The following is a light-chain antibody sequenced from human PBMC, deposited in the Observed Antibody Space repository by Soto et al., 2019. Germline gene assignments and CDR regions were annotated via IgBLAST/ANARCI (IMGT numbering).Light chain of an antibody. CDR3: QQYGTSPWT. V-gene: IGKV3-20*01. J-gene: IGKJ1*01. CDR1: QSVSSGY. CDR2: GAS. Sequence: DIVLTQSPGTLYLSPGERATLSCRASQSVSSGYLAWYQQRPGQAPRLLIYGASTRATGIPDRFSGSGSGTDFTLTIIRLEPEDFSVYYCQQYGTSPWTFGQGTKVEI.